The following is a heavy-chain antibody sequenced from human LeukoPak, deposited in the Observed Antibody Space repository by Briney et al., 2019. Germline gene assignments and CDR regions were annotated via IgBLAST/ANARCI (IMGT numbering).Heavy chain of an antibody. D-gene: IGHD2-21*02. CDR2: INHSGST. CDR3: ARGGDWLFDY. CDR1: GGSFSGCY. J-gene: IGHJ4*02. Sequence: PSETLSLTCAVYGGSFSGCYWSWIRQPPGKGLEWIGEINHSGSTNYNPSLKSRVTISVDTSKNQFSLKLSSVTAADTAVYYCARGGDWLFDYWGQGILVTVSS. V-gene: IGHV4-34*01.